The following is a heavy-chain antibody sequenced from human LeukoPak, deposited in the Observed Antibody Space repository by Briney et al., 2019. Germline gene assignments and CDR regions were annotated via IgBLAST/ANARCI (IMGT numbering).Heavy chain of an antibody. CDR3: AREAYSSSWFNWFDP. CDR1: GFTFSRYS. J-gene: IGHJ5*02. Sequence: PGGSLRLSCAASGFTFSRYSMNWGRQAPGKGLEWLSYISSDSDTIYYVDSVKGRFTISRDNAKNSLYLQMNSLRDEDTAVYYCAREAYSSSWFNWFDPWGQGILVTVSS. V-gene: IGHV3-48*02. CDR2: ISSDSDTI. D-gene: IGHD6-13*01.